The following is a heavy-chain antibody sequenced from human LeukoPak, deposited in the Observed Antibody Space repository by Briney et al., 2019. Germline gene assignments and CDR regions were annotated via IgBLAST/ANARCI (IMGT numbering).Heavy chain of an antibody. D-gene: IGHD5-18*01. Sequence: GGSLRLSCAASGFTVSSNYMNWVRQAPGRGLEWVSVITSGGNTYYADSVKGRFTISRDNAKNSLNLEMNSLRGEDTAVYYCVRGPGYSYGAYYCYGMDVWGQGTTVTVSS. CDR2: ITSGGNT. J-gene: IGHJ6*02. CDR1: GFTVSSNY. V-gene: IGHV3-53*01. CDR3: VRGPGYSYGAYYCYGMDV.